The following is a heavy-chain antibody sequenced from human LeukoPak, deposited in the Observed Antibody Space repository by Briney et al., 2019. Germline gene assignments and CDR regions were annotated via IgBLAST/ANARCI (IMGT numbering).Heavy chain of an antibody. V-gene: IGHV4-4*07. CDR1: GGSISSYY. Sequence: SETLSLSCTVSGGSISSYYWSWVRQPAGKGLEWISRIYTSGSTNYNPSLKSRVTISVEKSKNQFSLKLSSVTAADTAVYYCARGYYDSSGHYPGHWFDPWGQGTLVTVS. CDR2: IYTSGST. J-gene: IGHJ5*02. CDR3: ARGYYDSSGHYPGHWFDP. D-gene: IGHD3-22*01.